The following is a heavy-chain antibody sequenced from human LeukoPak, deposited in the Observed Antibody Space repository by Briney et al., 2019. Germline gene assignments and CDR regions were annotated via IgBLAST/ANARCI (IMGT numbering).Heavy chain of an antibody. CDR3: ARAPVTHYDFWSGYYSDAFDI. J-gene: IGHJ3*02. D-gene: IGHD3-3*01. V-gene: IGHV1-18*01. CDR2: ISAYNGNT. CDR1: GYTFTSYG. Sequence: ASVKVSCKASGYTFTSYGISWVRQAPGQGLEWMGWISAYNGNTNYAQKFQGRVTMTRDTSISTAYMELSRLRSDDTAVYYCARAPVTHYDFWSGYYSDAFDIWGQGTMVTVSS.